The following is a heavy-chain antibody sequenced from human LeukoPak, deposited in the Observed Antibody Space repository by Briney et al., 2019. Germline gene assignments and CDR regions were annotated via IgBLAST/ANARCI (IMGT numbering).Heavy chain of an antibody. J-gene: IGHJ4*02. CDR3: ATHPPKVCTGGSCTDY. CDR1: GGSFSGYF. Sequence: SETLSLTCAVYGGSFSGYFWSWIRQPPGKGLEWIGEINHSGSTNYNPSLKSRVTISVDMSKNQFSLKLSSVTAADTAVYYCATHPPKVCTGGSCTDYWGQGTLVTVSS. V-gene: IGHV4-34*01. CDR2: INHSGST. D-gene: IGHD2-15*01.